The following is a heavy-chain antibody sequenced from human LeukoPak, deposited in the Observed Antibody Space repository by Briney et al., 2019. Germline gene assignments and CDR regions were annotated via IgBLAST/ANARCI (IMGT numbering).Heavy chain of an antibody. CDR1: GGSMSSYY. J-gene: IGHJ4*02. D-gene: IGHD3-16*02. CDR2: IYYSGST. Sequence: SETLSLTCTVSGGSMSSYYWSWIRQPPGKGLEWIGYIYYSGSTNYNPSLKSRVTISVDTSKNQFSLKLSSVTAADTAVYYCARGGDYVWGSYRQDFDYWGQGTLVTVSS. CDR3: ARGGDYVWGSYRQDFDY. V-gene: IGHV4-59*01.